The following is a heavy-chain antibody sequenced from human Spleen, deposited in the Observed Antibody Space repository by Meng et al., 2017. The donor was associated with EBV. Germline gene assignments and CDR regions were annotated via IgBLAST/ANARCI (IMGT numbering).Heavy chain of an antibody. CDR1: GGSVSSDNYY. Sequence: QVQLQQSGPGLVKASETLSLTCTVSGGSVSSDNYYWTWIRQPPGMQLEWIGYIYYTGSTNYNPSLKSRVTISVDTSRSQFSLKLSSVTAADTAVYYCAGADERSARLGYWGQGTLVTVSS. D-gene: IGHD1-26*01. CDR2: IYYTGST. CDR3: AGADERSARLGY. V-gene: IGHV4-61*01. J-gene: IGHJ4*02.